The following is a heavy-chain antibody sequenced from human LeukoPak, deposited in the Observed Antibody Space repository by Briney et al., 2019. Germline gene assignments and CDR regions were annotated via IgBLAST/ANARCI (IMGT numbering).Heavy chain of an antibody. CDR2: ISWNSGSI. CDR1: GFTFDDYA. D-gene: IGHD3-3*01. V-gene: IGHV3-9*01. J-gene: IGHJ4*02. CDR3: ARMDDFWSGYQLFDY. Sequence: GGSLRLSCAASGFTFDDYAMHWVRQAPGKGLEWVSGISWNSGSIGYADSVKGRFTISRDNAKNSLYLQMNSLRAEDTAVYYCARMDDFWSGYQLFDYWGQGTLVTVSS.